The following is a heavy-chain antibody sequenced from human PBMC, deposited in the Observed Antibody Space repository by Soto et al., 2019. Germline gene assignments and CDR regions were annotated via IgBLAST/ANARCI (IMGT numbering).Heavy chain of an antibody. CDR2: ISGSGGSR. D-gene: IGHD2-15*01. V-gene: IGHV3-23*01. J-gene: IGHJ4*02. Sequence: GGSLRLSCAASGFTFSSYAMSWVRQAPGKGLEWVSAISGSGGSRYYADSVKGRFTISRDNSKNTPYLQMNSLRAEDTAVYYCAKAGGSCDWFFDYWGQGTLVTVSS. CDR3: AKAGGSCDWFFDY. CDR1: GFTFSSYA.